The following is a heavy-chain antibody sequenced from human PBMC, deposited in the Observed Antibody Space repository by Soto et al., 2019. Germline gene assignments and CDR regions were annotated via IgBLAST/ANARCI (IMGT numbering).Heavy chain of an antibody. Sequence: QVQLVESGGGVVQPGRSLRLSCAASGFAFSTYGMHWVRQAPGKGLEWVAVISYDGSNKYYADSVKGRFTISRDNSKNTLYVQMNSLRAEDTALYYCAKLAVGTRATISDYWGQGTLVTVSS. D-gene: IGHD4-17*01. CDR1: GFAFSTYG. CDR2: ISYDGSNK. V-gene: IGHV3-30*18. J-gene: IGHJ4*02. CDR3: AKLAVGTRATISDY.